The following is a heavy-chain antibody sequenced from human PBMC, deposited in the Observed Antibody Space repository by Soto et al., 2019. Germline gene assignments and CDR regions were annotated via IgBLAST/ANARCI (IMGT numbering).Heavy chain of an antibody. J-gene: IGHJ4*01. CDR1: CLARGNAS. D-gene: IGHD3-9*01. V-gene: IGHV3-15*01. CDR2: LKSETDGGTA. CDR3: AKYSENPYFSYLHD. Sequence: GRSCAESCLARGNASLSWVRQTPGKGLEWVGRLKSETDGGTAEYAAPVKGRFTISRDDSQSTLYLQMNRLSTEDTAVYYCAKYSENPYFSYLHDCGHLTL.